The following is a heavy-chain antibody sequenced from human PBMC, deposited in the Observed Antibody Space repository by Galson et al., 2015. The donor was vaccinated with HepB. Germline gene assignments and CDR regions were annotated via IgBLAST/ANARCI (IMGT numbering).Heavy chain of an antibody. V-gene: IGHV1-3*01. CDR2: INAGNGNT. Sequence: SVKVSCKASGYSFSDYAIHWVRQAPGQGLEWMGYINAGNGNTKYSRKFQGTVTFSRDTPATTAYMELSSPRSEDTAVFYCARGMWTAHELTYYFDYWGQGTLVTGSS. D-gene: IGHD1-7*01. CDR1: GYSFSDYA. J-gene: IGHJ4*02. CDR3: ARGMWTAHELTYYFDY.